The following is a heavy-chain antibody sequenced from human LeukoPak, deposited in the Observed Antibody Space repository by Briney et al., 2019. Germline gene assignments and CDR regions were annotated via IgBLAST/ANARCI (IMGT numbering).Heavy chain of an antibody. CDR2: ISYDGSNK. J-gene: IGHJ4*02. CDR3: AKDFPLNLNRNCGADCSGEY. D-gene: IGHD2-21*01. CDR1: GFTFSSYG. V-gene: IGHV3-30*18. Sequence: PGRSLRLSCAASGFTFSSYGMHWVRQAPGKGLEWVAVISYDGSNKYYADSVKGRFTISRDNSKNTLYLQMNSLRAEDTAVYYCAKDFPLNLNRNCGADCSGEYWGQGTLVTVSS.